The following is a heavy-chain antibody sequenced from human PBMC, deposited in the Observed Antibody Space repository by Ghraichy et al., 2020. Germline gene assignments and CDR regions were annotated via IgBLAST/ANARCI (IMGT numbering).Heavy chain of an antibody. D-gene: IGHD1-26*01. CDR3: ARVLDIVGATKYAFDI. CDR1: GGSISSYY. CDR2: IYYSGST. V-gene: IGHV4-59*08. Sequence: SETLSLTCTVSGGSISSYYWSWIRQPPGKGLEWIGYIYYSGSTNYNPSLKSRVTISVDTSKNQFSLKLSSVTAADTAVYYCARVLDIVGATKYAFDIWGRGTMVTDSS. J-gene: IGHJ3*02.